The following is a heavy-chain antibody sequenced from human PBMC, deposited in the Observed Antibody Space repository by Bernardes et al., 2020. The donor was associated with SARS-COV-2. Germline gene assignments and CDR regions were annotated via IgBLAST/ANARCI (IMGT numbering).Heavy chain of an antibody. V-gene: IGHV3-33*01. CDR2: IWHDGSNK. CDR3: ARPLLTVDAFDI. J-gene: IGHJ3*02. Sequence: GGSLRLSCAASGFTFSDYAMHWVRQAPGKGLEWVTLIWHDGSNKYYGDSVKGRFTISRDNSKSTVYLQMNSLRAEDTAVYYCARPLLTVDAFDIWGQGTVVSVSS. D-gene: IGHD7-27*01. CDR1: GFTFSDYA.